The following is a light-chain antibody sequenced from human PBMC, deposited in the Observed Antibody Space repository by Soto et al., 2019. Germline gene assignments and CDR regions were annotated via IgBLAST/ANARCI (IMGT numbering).Light chain of an antibody. CDR2: DVS. Sequence: QSALTQPASVSGSPGQSITVYCIGTSSDVGGYNYVSWYQQHPGKAPKLMIHDVSNRPSGVSNRCSGSKSGNTASLSISGLQAEDEAYYYCSSYASTNTQVFGGGTKLTVL. V-gene: IGLV2-14*03. J-gene: IGLJ2*01. CDR3: SSYASTNTQV. CDR1: SSDVGGYNY.